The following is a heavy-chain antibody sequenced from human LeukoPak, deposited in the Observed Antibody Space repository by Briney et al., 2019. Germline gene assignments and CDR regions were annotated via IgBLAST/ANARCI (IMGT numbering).Heavy chain of an antibody. CDR1: GFTFSSYE. D-gene: IGHD4-17*01. CDR2: ISSSGSTI. CDR3: AREGYTVTTGVDY. V-gene: IGHV3-48*03. J-gene: IGHJ4*02. Sequence: PGGSLRLSCAASGFTFSSYEMNWVRQAPGKGLEWVSYISSSGSTICYADSVKGRFTVSRDNAKNSLYLQMNSLRAEDTAVYYCAREGYTVTTGVDYWGQGTLVTVSS.